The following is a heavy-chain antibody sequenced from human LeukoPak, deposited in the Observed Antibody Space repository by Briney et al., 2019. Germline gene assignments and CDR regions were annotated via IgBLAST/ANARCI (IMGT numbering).Heavy chain of an antibody. V-gene: IGHV4-61*02. CDR1: GVSISRGSHY. CDR3: ARDRSYYSDTGTDY. D-gene: IGHD3-22*01. CDR2: IHTIGNT. J-gene: IGHJ4*02. Sequence: SQTLSLTCTVSGVSISRGSHYWSCIRQPAGKGLEWIGRIHTIGNTNYSPSLWRRVTISVDTSKNQFSLRLHSVTAADTAVYYCARDRSYYSDTGTDYWGQGALVTVSS.